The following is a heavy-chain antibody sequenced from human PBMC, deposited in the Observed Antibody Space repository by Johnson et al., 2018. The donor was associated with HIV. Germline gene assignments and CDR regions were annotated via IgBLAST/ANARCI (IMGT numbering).Heavy chain of an antibody. CDR2: IKNKANSYTT. J-gene: IGHJ3*02. CDR1: GFTIDDYA. Sequence: EVQLVESGGGVVRPGGSLRLSCAASGFTIDDYAMSWVRQAQGKGLEWVGRIKNKANSYTTEYAASVKGRVTISRDDSKNSSYLQMSSLKTEDPAVYYCVRDSGGYSGFDIWGQGTMVTVSS. CDR3: VRDSGGYSGFDI. V-gene: IGHV3-72*01. D-gene: IGHD3-22*01.